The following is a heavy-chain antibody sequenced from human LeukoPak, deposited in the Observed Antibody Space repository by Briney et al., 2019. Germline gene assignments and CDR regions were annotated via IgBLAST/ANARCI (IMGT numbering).Heavy chain of an antibody. CDR3: ARPTAVGATPRAFDI. Sequence: PGGSLRLSCAASGFTFSSYEMNWVRQAPGKGLEWVSYVSSSGGTIYYADSVKGRFTISRDNAKSSLYLQMNSLRVEDTAVYYCARPTAVGATPRAFDIWGQGTMVTVSS. CDR1: GFTFSSYE. J-gene: IGHJ3*02. D-gene: IGHD1-26*01. V-gene: IGHV3-48*03. CDR2: VSSSGGTI.